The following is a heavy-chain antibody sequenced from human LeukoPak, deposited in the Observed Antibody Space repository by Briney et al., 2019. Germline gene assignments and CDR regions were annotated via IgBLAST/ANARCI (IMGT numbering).Heavy chain of an antibody. D-gene: IGHD5-24*01. V-gene: IGHV1-8*01. CDR1: GYTFTSYD. CDR3: AIGGWLQFGAGGY. Sequence: ASVKVSCKASGYTFTSYDINWVRQATGQGLEWMGWMNPNSGNTGYAQKFQGRVTMTRNTSISTAYMELSSLRSEDTAMYYCAIGGWLQFGAGGYWGQGTLVTVSS. CDR2: MNPNSGNT. J-gene: IGHJ4*02.